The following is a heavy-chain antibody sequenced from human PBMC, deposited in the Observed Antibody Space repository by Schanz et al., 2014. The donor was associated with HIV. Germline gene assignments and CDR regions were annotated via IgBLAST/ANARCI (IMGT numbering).Heavy chain of an antibody. D-gene: IGHD2-15*01. Sequence: QVQLVESGGGVVQPGRSLRLSCAASGFTFSSYGMHWVRQAPGKGLEWVAIISFDGSNKYYADSVKGRFTISRDNSKNTLYLQMNSLRVEDTAVYFCARERWGGNIASHYYAMDVWGQGTTVTVSS. CDR3: ARERWGGNIASHYYAMDV. CDR1: GFTFSSYG. CDR2: ISFDGSNK. V-gene: IGHV3-30*19. J-gene: IGHJ6*02.